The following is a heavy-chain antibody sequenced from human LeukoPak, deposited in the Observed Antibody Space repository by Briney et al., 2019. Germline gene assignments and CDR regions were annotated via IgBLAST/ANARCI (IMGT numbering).Heavy chain of an antibody. D-gene: IGHD3-10*01. V-gene: IGHV5-51*01. J-gene: IGHJ6*02. CDR2: IYPGDSDT. Sequence: GESLKISCKVSGYSFTGYWIGWVRRMPGKGLEWMGIIYPGDSDTRYSPPFQGQVTISADRSINTACLQWSSLKASDTAMYYCARLIGGGPNYYGMDVWGQGTTVTVPS. CDR3: ARLIGGGPNYYGMDV. CDR1: GYSFTGYW.